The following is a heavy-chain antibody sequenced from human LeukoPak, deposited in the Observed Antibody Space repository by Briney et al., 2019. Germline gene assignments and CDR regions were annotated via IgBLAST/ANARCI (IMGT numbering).Heavy chain of an antibody. D-gene: IGHD3-22*01. CDR1: GGSISSYY. J-gene: IGHJ4*02. Sequence: PSETLSLTCTVSGGSISSYYWSWIRQPPGKGLEWIGDIYYSGSTNYNPSLKSRVTISVDTSKNQFSLKLSSVTAADTAVYYCARDSGHYYDSSGYYYWGQGTLVTVSS. V-gene: IGHV4-59*01. CDR2: IYYSGST. CDR3: ARDSGHYYDSSGYYY.